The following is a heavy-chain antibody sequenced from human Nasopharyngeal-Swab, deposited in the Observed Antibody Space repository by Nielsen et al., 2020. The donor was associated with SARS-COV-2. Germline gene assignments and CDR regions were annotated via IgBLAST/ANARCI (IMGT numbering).Heavy chain of an antibody. J-gene: IGHJ3*02. CDR3: AKAGGAFDI. V-gene: IGHV3-23*01. CDR2: ISGSGGST. Sequence: GESLKISCAASGFTFSSYAMSWVRQAPGKGLEWVSAISGSGGSTYYADSVKGRFTISRDNSKNTLYLQMNSLRAEDTAVYYCAKAGGAFDIWGQGTMVTVPS. CDR1: GFTFSSYA. D-gene: IGHD3-16*01.